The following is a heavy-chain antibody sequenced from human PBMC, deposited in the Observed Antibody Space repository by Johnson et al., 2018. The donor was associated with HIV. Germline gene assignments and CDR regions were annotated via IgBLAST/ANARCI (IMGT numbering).Heavy chain of an antibody. V-gene: IGHV3-30*02. D-gene: IGHD2-15*01. CDR2: IRYDGSNK. J-gene: IGHJ3*02. Sequence: QVQLVESGGDLVQPGGSLGLSCAASGFTFSNYGMHWVRQAPGKGLEWVAFIRYDGSNKYYADSVKGRFTISRDNSKNTLYLQMNSLRAEDTAVYYCARDPDVTPGAFDIWGQGTMVTVSS. CDR3: ARDPDVTPGAFDI. CDR1: GFTFSNYG.